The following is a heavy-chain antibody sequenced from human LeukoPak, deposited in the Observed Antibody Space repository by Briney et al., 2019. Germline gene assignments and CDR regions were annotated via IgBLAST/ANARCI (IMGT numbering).Heavy chain of an antibody. V-gene: IGHV3-23*01. CDR1: GFTLNNYA. CDR3: ARAPVTSCSGVLCYPFDY. Sequence: PGGSLRLSCAASGFTLNNYAMSWVRQAPGKGLEWVSATSSSDAGTYHADSVRGRFTISRDNSKNTLYLQMNSLRAEDAAVYYCARAPVTSCSGVLCYPFDYWGQGTLVTASS. J-gene: IGHJ4*02. CDR2: TSSSDAGT. D-gene: IGHD2-15*01.